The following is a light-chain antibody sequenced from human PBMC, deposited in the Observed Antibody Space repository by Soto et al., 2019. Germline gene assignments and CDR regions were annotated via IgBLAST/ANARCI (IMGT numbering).Light chain of an antibody. V-gene: IGKV1-39*01. CDR3: QQSYNTPRT. CDR2: AVS. J-gene: IGKJ1*01. Sequence: DIHMTQSPPSLSASVGDRVTITCRASQSISSFLNWYQQKPGKAPRLLISAVSSLQSGVPSRFSGSGSGTDFTLIISSLQPEDFATYYCQQSYNTPRTFGQGTKVEI. CDR1: QSISSF.